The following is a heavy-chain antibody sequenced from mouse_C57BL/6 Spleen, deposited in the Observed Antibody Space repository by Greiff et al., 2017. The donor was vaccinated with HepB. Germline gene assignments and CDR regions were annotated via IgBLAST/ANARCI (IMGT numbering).Heavy chain of an antibody. Sequence: QVQLKESGPELVKPGASVKISCKASGYAFSSSWMHWVKQRPGKGLEWIGRIYPGDGDTNYNGKFKGKATLTADKSSSTAYMQLSSLTSEDAAVYCGAGYYYGNPDIDYWGQGTTLTVSS. CDR1: GYAFSSSW. CDR3: AGYYYGNPDIDY. J-gene: IGHJ2*01. D-gene: IGHD2-1*01. CDR2: IYPGDGDT. V-gene: IGHV1-82*01.